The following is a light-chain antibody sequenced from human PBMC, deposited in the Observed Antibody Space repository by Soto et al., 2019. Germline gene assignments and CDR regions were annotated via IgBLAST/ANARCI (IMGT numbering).Light chain of an antibody. V-gene: IGLV2-14*01. Sequence: QSALTQPASVSGSPGQSITISRTGTTSDIGGYDYVSWYQHHPGRPPKLLIFEVSDRPSGVSNRFSASKSGNTASLTISGLQTEDEADYFCSSSTTTSALVFGTGTKVTVL. CDR1: TSDIGGYDY. J-gene: IGLJ1*01. CDR3: SSSTTTSALV. CDR2: EVS.